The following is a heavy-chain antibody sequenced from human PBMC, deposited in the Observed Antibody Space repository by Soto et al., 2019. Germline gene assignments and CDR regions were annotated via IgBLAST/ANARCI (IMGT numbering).Heavy chain of an antibody. Sequence: ASVKVSCKASGYTFTGYYMHWVRQAPGQGLEWMGWINPNSGGTNYAQKFQGRVTMTRDTSISTAYMELRSLRSDDTAVYYCARDVDGSSSYYYYGMDVWGQGTTVTVSS. J-gene: IGHJ6*02. D-gene: IGHD6-6*01. CDR1: GYTFTGYY. CDR2: INPNSGGT. V-gene: IGHV1-2*02. CDR3: ARDVDGSSSYYYYGMDV.